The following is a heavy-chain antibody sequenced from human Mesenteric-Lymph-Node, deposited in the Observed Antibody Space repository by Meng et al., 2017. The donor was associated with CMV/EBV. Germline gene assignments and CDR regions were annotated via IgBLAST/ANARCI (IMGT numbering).Heavy chain of an antibody. CDR2: IKEDGSEK. CDR1: GFTFSDYW. J-gene: IGHJ4*01. D-gene: IGHD2-2*01. Sequence: GESLKISCTASGFTFSDYWMTWVRQAPGKGLEWVANIKEDGSEKYYMDSMKGRFTISRDNARNSLYLQMNSLRDEDTAFYYCATVGGFCTSTSCYYFDHWGQGSMVTVSS. CDR3: ATVGGFCTSTSCYYFDH. V-gene: IGHV3-7*01.